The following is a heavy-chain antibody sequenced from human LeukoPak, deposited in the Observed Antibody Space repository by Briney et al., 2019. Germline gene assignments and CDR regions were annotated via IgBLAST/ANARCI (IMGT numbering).Heavy chain of an antibody. CDR2: INPNSGGT. D-gene: IGHD6-19*01. J-gene: IGHJ5*02. V-gene: IGHV1-2*02. CDR1: GYTFTGYY. Sequence: ASVKVSCKASGYTFTGYYMHWVRQAPGQGLEWMGWINPNSGGTNYAQKFQGRVTMTRDTSISTAYMELSRLRSDDTAVYYCARVTAIAVAGYNWFDPWGQGTLVTVSS. CDR3: ARVTAIAVAGYNWFDP.